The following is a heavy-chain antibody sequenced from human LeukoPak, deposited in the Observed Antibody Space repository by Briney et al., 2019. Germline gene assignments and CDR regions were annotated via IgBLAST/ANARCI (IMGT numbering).Heavy chain of an antibody. CDR1: GYTFTGYY. J-gene: IGHJ4*02. CDR2: INPNSGGT. Sequence: ASVKVSCKASGYTFTGYYMHWVRQAPGQGLEWMGWINPNSGGTKYAQKFQGRVTMTRDTSISTAYMELSSLTSDDTAVYYCATDLASPLTATTDWGQGTLVTVSS. D-gene: IGHD1-7*01. V-gene: IGHV1-2*02. CDR3: ATDLASPLTATTD.